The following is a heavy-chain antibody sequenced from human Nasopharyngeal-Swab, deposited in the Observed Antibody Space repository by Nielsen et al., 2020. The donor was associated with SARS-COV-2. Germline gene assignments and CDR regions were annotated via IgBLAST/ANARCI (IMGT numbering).Heavy chain of an antibody. CDR1: GFTFSSYA. CDR3: ARSYYGAYYYGMDV. CDR2: ISYDGSNK. D-gene: IGHD4-17*01. Sequence: GGSLRLSCAASGFTFSSYAMHWARQAPGKGLEWVAVISYDGSNKYYADSVKGRFTIPRDNSKNTLYLQMNSLRAEDTAVYYCARSYYGAYYYGMDVWGQGTTVTVSS. J-gene: IGHJ6*02. V-gene: IGHV3-30-3*01.